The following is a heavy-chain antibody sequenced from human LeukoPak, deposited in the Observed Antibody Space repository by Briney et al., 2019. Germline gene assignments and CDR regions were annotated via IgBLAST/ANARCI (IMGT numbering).Heavy chain of an antibody. CDR2: ISSSSSTM. V-gene: IGHV3-48*04. J-gene: IGHJ4*02. CDR1: GVTFSNYS. Sequence: PGGSLRLSCAASGVTFSNYSTNWVRQAPGKGLEWVSYISSSSSTMYYPDSVRGRFTISRDNAKNSLYLQMNSLRAEDTAVYYCARAGSHRNSGYDYWGQGTLVTVSS. CDR3: ARAGSHRNSGYDY. D-gene: IGHD5-12*01.